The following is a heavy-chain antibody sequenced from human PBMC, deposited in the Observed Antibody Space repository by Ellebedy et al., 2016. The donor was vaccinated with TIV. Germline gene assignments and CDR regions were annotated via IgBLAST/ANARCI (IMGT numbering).Heavy chain of an antibody. D-gene: IGHD2-21*02. Sequence: GESLKISCAASGFTFSSYWMTWVRQAPGKGLEWVANINQDESEKYYVDSVKGRFTISRDNAEKSLYLQMNSLRAEDTAVYYCARGNVVVTAISGWDWFDPWGQGTLVTVSS. CDR2: INQDESEK. V-gene: IGHV3-7*03. CDR3: ARGNVVVTAISGWDWFDP. CDR1: GFTFSSYW. J-gene: IGHJ5*02.